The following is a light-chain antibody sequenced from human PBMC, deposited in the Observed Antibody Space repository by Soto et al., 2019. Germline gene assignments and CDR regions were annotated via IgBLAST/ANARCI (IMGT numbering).Light chain of an antibody. Sequence: DFQLTQSPSTLSASVGDRVALTCRASQNIRSRLAWFQQKPGKAPKLLIYDASSLESGVPQRFSGSGSGTEFTLTISSLQTDDFSTYYCQQYNTAWTFGQGTKVDIK. V-gene: IGKV1-5*01. J-gene: IGKJ1*01. CDR1: QNIRSR. CDR3: QQYNTAWT. CDR2: DAS.